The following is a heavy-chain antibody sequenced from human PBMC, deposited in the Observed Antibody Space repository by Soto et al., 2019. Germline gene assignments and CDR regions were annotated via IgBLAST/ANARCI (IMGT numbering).Heavy chain of an antibody. CDR3: ARQTTYSSSWFDF. J-gene: IGHJ5*01. Sequence: SETLSLTCTVSGGSIINYYWTWIRQPAGRGLEWVGRIYSSGSASYNPSLKSRLSMSVDTSKNQFTLKLTSVTAADTALYYCARQTTYSSSWFDFWGHGTLVTVSS. CDR1: GGSIINYY. D-gene: IGHD6-13*01. CDR2: IYSSGSA. V-gene: IGHV4-4*07.